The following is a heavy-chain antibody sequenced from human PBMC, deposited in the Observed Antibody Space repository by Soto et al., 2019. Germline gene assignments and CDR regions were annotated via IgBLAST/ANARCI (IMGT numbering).Heavy chain of an antibody. CDR1: GGSFSGYS. CDR3: AGRGYDILTGYYNDY. J-gene: IGHJ4*02. V-gene: IGHV4-34*01. Sequence: ASETLSLTCAAYGGSFSGYSWGWVRQPPGKGLEWIGEINHSGTTYYNTSLESRVTISVDTSKDQFSLKLSSLTAADTAVYYCAGRGYDILTGYYNDYWGQGTLVTVSS. CDR2: INHSGTT. D-gene: IGHD3-9*01.